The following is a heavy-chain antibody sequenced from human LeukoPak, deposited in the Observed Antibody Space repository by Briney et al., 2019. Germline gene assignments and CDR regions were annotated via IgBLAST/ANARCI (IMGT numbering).Heavy chain of an antibody. J-gene: IGHJ4*02. D-gene: IGHD3-10*01. V-gene: IGHV4-4*02. CDR2: IYHTGST. CDR3: ASGEVDY. Sequence: SGTLSLTCAVSGGSISSKNWWIWVRQPPEKGLEWIGEIYHTGSTNYNPSLKSRVTMSVDKSKNQFSLKLSSVTAADTAIYYCASGEVDYWGQGTLVTVSS. CDR1: GGSISSKNW.